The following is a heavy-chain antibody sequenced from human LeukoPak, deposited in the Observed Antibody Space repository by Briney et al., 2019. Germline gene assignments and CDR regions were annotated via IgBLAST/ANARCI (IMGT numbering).Heavy chain of an antibody. CDR1: GGSISSYY. D-gene: IGHD3-9*01. J-gene: IGHJ5*02. CDR3: ARDKKPNYDILTGYYQPHLYNWFDP. Sequence: SETLSLTCTVSGGSISSYYWSWIRQPPGKGLEWIGYIYYSGSTNYNPSLKSRVTILVDTSKNQFSLKLSSVTAADTAVYYCARDKKPNYDILTGYYQPHLYNWFDPWGQGTLVTVSS. CDR2: IYYSGST. V-gene: IGHV4-59*01.